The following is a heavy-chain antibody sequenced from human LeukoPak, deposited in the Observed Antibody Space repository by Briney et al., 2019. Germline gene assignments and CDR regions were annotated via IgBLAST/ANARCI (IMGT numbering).Heavy chain of an antibody. CDR3: ARAKSPYYCSSTSCYYYYYMDV. CDR2: ISSSGSTI. Sequence: GGSLRPSCAASGFTFSDYYMSWIRQAPGKGLEWVSYISSSGSTIYYADSVKSRFTISRDNAKNSLYLQMNSLRAEDTAVYYCARAKSPYYCSSTSCYYYYYMDVWGKGTTVTVSS. CDR1: GFTFSDYY. D-gene: IGHD2-2*01. J-gene: IGHJ6*03. V-gene: IGHV3-11*01.